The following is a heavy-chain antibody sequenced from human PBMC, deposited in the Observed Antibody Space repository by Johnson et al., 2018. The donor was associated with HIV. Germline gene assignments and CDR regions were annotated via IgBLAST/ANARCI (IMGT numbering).Heavy chain of an antibody. V-gene: IGHV3-11*04. CDR2: ISSSGSTI. CDR1: GFTFSDYY. J-gene: IGHJ3*02. D-gene: IGHD6-19*01. Sequence: QMLLVESGGGLVKPGGSLRLSCVASGFTFSDYYMTWIRQAPRKGLEWVSYISSSGSTIYYADSVKGRFTISRDNARNSLFLQMNSLRAEDTAVYYCARIPGSGWEHYAFDIWGQGTLVTVSS. CDR3: ARIPGSGWEHYAFDI.